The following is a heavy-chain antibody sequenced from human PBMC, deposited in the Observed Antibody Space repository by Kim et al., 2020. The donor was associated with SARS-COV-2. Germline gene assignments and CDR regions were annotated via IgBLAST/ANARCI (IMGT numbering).Heavy chain of an antibody. D-gene: IGHD6-19*01. J-gene: IGHJ4*02. Sequence: YADSVKGRFTISRDNSKNTLYLQMNSLRAEDTAVYYCAKDQAAVAGTLDYWGQGTLVTVSS. CDR3: AKDQAAVAGTLDY. V-gene: IGHV3-30*02.